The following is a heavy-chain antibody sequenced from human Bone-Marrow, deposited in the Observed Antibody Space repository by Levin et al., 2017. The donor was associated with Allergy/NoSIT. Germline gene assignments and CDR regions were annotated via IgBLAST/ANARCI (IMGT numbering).Heavy chain of an antibody. V-gene: IGHV4-31*03. CDR2: IYYTGTT. CDR1: AVSISSSGFY. D-gene: IGHD4-17*01. Sequence: SETLSLTCTVSAVSISSSGFYWSWLRQHPGTGLEWIGYIYYTGTTHYTPSLESRVTISASGDRLSLKLSSVTAADTAVYYCAGGTTMTTPLDYWGQGTLVTVSS. CDR3: AGGTTMTTPLDY. J-gene: IGHJ4*02.